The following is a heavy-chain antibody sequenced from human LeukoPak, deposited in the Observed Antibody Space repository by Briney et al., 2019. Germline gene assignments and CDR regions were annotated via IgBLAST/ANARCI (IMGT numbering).Heavy chain of an antibody. J-gene: IGHJ4*02. D-gene: IGHD3-10*01. CDR1: GFTVSSNY. Sequence: GGSLRLSCAASGFTVSSNYMSWVRQARGKGLEWVSVLYSGGSTYYADSVKGRFTISRDNSKNTLYLQMNSLRGEDTAVYYCAREAVTYGSGADPLDYWGQGTLVTVSS. CDR3: AREAVTYGSGADPLDY. CDR2: LYSGGST. V-gene: IGHV3-66*01.